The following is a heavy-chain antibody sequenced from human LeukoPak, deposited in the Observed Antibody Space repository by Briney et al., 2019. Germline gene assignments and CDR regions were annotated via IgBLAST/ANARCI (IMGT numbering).Heavy chain of an antibody. CDR2: IKQDGSEK. CDR1: GFTFSSYW. CDR3: ARDDRLPRWYVYYYYGMDV. Sequence: PGGSLRLSCAASGFTFSSYWMSWVRQAPGKGLEWVANIKQDGSEKYYVDSVKGRFTISRDNAKNSLYLQMNSLRAEDTAVYYCARDDRLPRWYVYYYYGMDVWGQGTTVTVSS. V-gene: IGHV3-7*01. J-gene: IGHJ6*02. D-gene: IGHD6-13*01.